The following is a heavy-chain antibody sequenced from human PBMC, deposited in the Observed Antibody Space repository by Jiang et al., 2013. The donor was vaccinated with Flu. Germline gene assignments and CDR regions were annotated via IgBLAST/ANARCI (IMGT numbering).Heavy chain of an antibody. J-gene: IGHJ1*01. D-gene: IGHD4-17*01. CDR2: ISYDGSNK. Sequence: QAPGKGLEWVAVISYDGSNKYYADSVKGRFTISRDNSKNTLYLQMNSLRAEDTAVYYCAKDPIPYGDYGYFQHWGQGTLVTVSS. CDR3: AKDPIPYGDYGYFQH. V-gene: IGHV3-30*18.